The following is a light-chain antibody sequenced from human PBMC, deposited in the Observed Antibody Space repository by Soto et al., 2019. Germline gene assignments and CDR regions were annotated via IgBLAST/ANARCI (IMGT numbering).Light chain of an antibody. CDR3: QQYNNWPPLT. V-gene: IGKV3-15*01. J-gene: IGKJ4*01. Sequence: EIVMTLSAAALSVSPWERATLYSTPSQSVSSDLAWYQQKPGQAPRLLIYGASTRASGIPARFSGSGSGTEFTLTISSLQSEDFAVYYCQQYNNWPPLTFGGGTKVDIK. CDR1: QSVSSD. CDR2: GAS.